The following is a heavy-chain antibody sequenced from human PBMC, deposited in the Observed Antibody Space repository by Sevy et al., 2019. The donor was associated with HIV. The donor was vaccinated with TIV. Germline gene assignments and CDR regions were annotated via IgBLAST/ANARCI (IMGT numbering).Heavy chain of an antibody. CDR1: GFTFSDYY. CDR2: ISSSGSAI. CDR3: TRITCWRFDY. Sequence: GGYLRLSCAASGFTFSDYYMSWIRQAPGKGLEWISYISSSGSAIYYADSVKGRFTISRDNAKNSLYLQMNSLRAEDTAVYYSTRITCWRFDYWGQGTLVTVSS. D-gene: IGHD1-1*01. V-gene: IGHV3-11*04. J-gene: IGHJ4*02.